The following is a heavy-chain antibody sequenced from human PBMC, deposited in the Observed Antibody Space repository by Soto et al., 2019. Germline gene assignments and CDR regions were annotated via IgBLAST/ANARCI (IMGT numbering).Heavy chain of an antibody. CDR3: ARCPTPNGYSYFDY. V-gene: IGHV1-69*13. J-gene: IGHJ4*02. D-gene: IGHD5-18*01. Sequence: SVKVSCKASGGTFSSYAISWVRQAPGQGLEWMGGIIPIFGTANYAQKFQGRVTITADESTSTAYMELSSLRSEDTAVYYCARCPTPNGYSYFDYWGQGTLVTVSS. CDR1: GGTFSSYA. CDR2: IIPIFGTA.